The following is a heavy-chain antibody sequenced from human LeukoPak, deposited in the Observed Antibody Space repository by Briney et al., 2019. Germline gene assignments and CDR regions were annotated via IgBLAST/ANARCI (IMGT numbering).Heavy chain of an antibody. D-gene: IGHD3-22*01. CDR1: GFTFDDYG. CDR3: ARARNYYDSSGFDY. V-gene: IGHV3-20*04. CDR2: INWNGGST. Sequence: GGSLRLSCAASGFTFDDYGMSWVRQAPGKGLEWVSGINWNGGSTGYADSVKGRFTISRDNAKNSLYLQMNSLRAEDTALYYCARARNYYDSSGFDYRGQGTLVTVSS. J-gene: IGHJ4*02.